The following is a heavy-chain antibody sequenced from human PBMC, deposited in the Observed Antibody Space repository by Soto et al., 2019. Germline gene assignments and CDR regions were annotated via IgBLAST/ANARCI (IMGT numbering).Heavy chain of an antibody. CDR1: GGSFSGYY. J-gene: IGHJ6*02. CDR3: ARVSGIYYYGMDV. D-gene: IGHD3-10*01. CDR2: INHSGST. V-gene: IGHV4-34*01. Sequence: SETLSLTCAVYGGSFSGYYWSWIRQPPGKGLDWIGEINHSGSTNYNPSLKSRVTISVDTSKNQFSLKLSSVTAVDTAVYYCARVSGIYYYGMDVWGQGTTVTVSS.